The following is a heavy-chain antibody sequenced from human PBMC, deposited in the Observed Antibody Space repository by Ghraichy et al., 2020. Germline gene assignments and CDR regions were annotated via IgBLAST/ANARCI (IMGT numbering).Heavy chain of an antibody. CDR1: GYTFTGYY. CDR2: INPNSGGT. D-gene: IGHD1-14*01. J-gene: IGHJ4*02. CDR3: ARRPLLTGTNILLFDY. Sequence: ASVKVSCKASGYTFTGYYMHWVRQAPGQGLEWMGWINPNSGGTNYAQKFQGRVTMTRDTSISTAYMELSRLRSDDTAVYYCARRPLLTGTNILLFDYWGQGTLVTVSS. V-gene: IGHV1-2*02.